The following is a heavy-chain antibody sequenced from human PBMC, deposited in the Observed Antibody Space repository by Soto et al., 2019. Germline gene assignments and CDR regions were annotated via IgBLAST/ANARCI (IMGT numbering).Heavy chain of an antibody. Sequence: SETLSLPCTVSGGSIIGYYWSWIRQPPGKGLEWIGYIHYNGGTNYTPALKSRVSISLDMSKNQFSLNLTSVTAADTAMYYCARDHYGDPPLNNWFDPWGQGTLVTVSS. J-gene: IGHJ5*02. D-gene: IGHD4-17*01. CDR3: ARDHYGDPPLNNWFDP. CDR1: GGSIIGYY. CDR2: IHYNGGT. V-gene: IGHV4-59*01.